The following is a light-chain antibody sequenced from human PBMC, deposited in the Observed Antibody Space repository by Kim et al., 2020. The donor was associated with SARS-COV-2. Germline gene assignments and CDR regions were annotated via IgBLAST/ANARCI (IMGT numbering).Light chain of an antibody. CDR1: LRDVFG. Sequence: GAIEHPIHFSCTGCLRDVFGSWFPQHPGKAPKPMIFKVSKRPSGVSNRFSGSKAANTASLALSGLQAEDEADYFCSTYTSRATYGLGTGTKVTVL. J-gene: IGLJ1*01. CDR3: STYTSRATYG. V-gene: IGLV2-14*03. CDR2: KVS.